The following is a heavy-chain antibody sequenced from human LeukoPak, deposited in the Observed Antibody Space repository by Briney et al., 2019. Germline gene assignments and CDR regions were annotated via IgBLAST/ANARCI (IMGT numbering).Heavy chain of an antibody. CDR3: ARLFTRAWEYRYGMDV. CDR2: IYIDGIT. Sequence: PSETLSLTCTVSGGSIRTDGSYWAWIRQPPGKGLEWIGSIYIDGITHYNSSLQSRVTLSIDTSKNQFSLKLTSVPAADTAVFYCARLFTRAWEYRYGMDVWGQGTAVTVSS. CDR1: GGSIRTDGSY. V-gene: IGHV4-39*01. J-gene: IGHJ6*02. D-gene: IGHD1-26*01.